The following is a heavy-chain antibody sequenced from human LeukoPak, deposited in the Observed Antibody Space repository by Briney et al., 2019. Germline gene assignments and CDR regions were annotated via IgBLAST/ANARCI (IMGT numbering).Heavy chain of an antibody. CDR2: IYYSGST. Sequence: SETLSLTCTISGASISTYYWSWIRQPPGKGLEWIGYIYYSGSTNYNPSLKSRVTISVDTSKNQFSLKLSSVTAADTAVYYCARAPYDAFDIWGQGTMVTVSS. V-gene: IGHV4-59*01. CDR1: GASISTYY. CDR3: ARAPYDAFDI. J-gene: IGHJ3*02.